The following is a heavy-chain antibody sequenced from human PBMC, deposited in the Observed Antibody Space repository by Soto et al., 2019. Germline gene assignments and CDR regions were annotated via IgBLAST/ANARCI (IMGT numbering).Heavy chain of an antibody. Sequence: GASVKVSCKASGYTFSTYYMHWVRQAPGQGYEWMGIINPSGGSTTYAQKFQGRVTMTRDTSTSTVYMELSSLRSEDTAVYYCARVYCSGGSCYSVDYWGQGTLVTVSS. D-gene: IGHD2-15*01. J-gene: IGHJ4*02. CDR1: GYTFSTYY. CDR3: ARVYCSGGSCYSVDY. V-gene: IGHV1-46*03. CDR2: INPSGGST.